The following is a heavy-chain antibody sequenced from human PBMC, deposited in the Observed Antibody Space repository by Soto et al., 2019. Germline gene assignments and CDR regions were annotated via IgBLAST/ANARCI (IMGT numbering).Heavy chain of an antibody. D-gene: IGHD3-22*01. J-gene: IGHJ6*02. Sequence: QVQLVQSGAEVKKPGSSVKVSCKASGGTFSSYAISWVRQAPGQGLEWMGGIIPIFGTANYAQKFQGRVTITADKSMSKAYMELSSLRAEDTAVYYCARDAWYDSSGYSRPWYYYYYGMDVWGQGTTVTVSS. CDR1: GGTFSSYA. V-gene: IGHV1-69*06. CDR3: ARDAWYDSSGYSRPWYYYYYGMDV. CDR2: IIPIFGTA.